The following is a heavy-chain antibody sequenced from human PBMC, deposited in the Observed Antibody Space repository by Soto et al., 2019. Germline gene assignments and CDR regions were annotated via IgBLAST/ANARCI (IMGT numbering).Heavy chain of an antibody. CDR3: AKDYYDSSTHPINWFDP. CDR2: ISGSGGST. J-gene: IGHJ5*02. V-gene: IGHV3-23*01. D-gene: IGHD3-22*01. CDR1: GFTFSSYA. Sequence: GGSLRLSCAASGFTFSSYAMSWVRQAPGKGLEWVSAISGSGGSTYYADSVKGRFTISRDNSKNTLYLQMNSLRAEDTAVYYCAKDYYDSSTHPINWFDPWGQGTLVTVSS.